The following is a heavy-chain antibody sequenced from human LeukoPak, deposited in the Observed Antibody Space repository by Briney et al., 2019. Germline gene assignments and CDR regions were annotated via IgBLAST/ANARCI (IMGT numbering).Heavy chain of an antibody. J-gene: IGHJ4*02. D-gene: IGHD3-22*01. CDR1: GGSISIYY. CDR3: ARVDYYDSSGYYFPDY. V-gene: IGHV4-59*08. Sequence: SETLSLTCTVSGGSISIYYWSWIRQSPGKGLEWIGYTYDSGSTEYNPSLKSRVTISVDTSKNQFSLKLSSVAAADTAVYYCARVDYYDSSGYYFPDYWGQGTLVTVSS. CDR2: TYDSGST.